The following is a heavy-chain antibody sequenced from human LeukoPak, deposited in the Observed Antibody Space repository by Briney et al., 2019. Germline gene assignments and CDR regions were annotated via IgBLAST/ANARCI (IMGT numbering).Heavy chain of an antibody. Sequence: ASVKVSCKASGYTFTSYGISWVRQAPGQGLEWMGWISAYNGNTNYAQKLQGRVTMTTDTSTSTANMELRSLRSDDTAVYYCARGDYGDSIYGMDVWGQGTTVTVSS. CDR2: ISAYNGNT. J-gene: IGHJ6*02. V-gene: IGHV1-18*01. D-gene: IGHD4-17*01. CDR1: GYTFTSYG. CDR3: ARGDYGDSIYGMDV.